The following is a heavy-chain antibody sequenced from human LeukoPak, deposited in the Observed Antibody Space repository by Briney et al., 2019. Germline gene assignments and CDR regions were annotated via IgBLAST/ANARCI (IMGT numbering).Heavy chain of an antibody. J-gene: IGHJ6*02. Sequence: GESLKISCKGSGYSFTSYWIGWVRQMPGKGLEWMGIICPGDSDIRYSPSFQGQVTISVDRSISTAHLQWNSLKASDTAIYYCASTRYYDSSGYNLGYYYGMDVWGQGTTVTVSS. D-gene: IGHD3-22*01. CDR1: GYSFTSYW. CDR2: ICPGDSDI. CDR3: ASTRYYDSSGYNLGYYYGMDV. V-gene: IGHV5-51*01.